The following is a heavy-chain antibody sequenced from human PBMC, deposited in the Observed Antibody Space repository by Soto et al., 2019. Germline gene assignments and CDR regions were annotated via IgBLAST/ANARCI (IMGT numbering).Heavy chain of an antibody. CDR2: IIPIFGTA. Sequence: WASVKVSCKASGGTFSSYAISWVRQAPGQGLEWMGGIIPIFGTANYAQKFQGRVTITADKSTSTAYMELSSLRSEDTAVYYCASNLLLGGFDYWGQGTLVTVSS. CDR3: ASNLLLGGFDY. V-gene: IGHV1-69*06. CDR1: GGTFSSYA. J-gene: IGHJ4*02.